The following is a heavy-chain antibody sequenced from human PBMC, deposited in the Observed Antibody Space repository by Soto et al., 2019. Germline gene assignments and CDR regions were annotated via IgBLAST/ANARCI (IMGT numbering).Heavy chain of an antibody. J-gene: IGHJ6*02. D-gene: IGHD3-10*01. CDR3: AKDFGPGMVRGVINYYYYYGMDV. CDR2: ISYDGSNK. V-gene: IGHV3-30*18. CDR1: GFTFSSYG. Sequence: GGSLRLSCAASGFTFSSYGMHWVRQAPGRGLEWVAVISYDGSNKYYADYVKGRFTISRDNSKNTLYLQMNSLRAEDTTVYYCAKDFGPGMVRGVINYYYYYGMDVWGQGTTVTVSS.